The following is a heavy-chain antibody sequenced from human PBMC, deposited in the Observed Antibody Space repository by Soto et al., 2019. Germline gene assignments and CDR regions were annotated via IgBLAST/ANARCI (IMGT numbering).Heavy chain of an antibody. J-gene: IGHJ4*02. V-gene: IGHV4-59*01. CDR2: IYYSGST. CDR3: ARVNRSGSHYYFDY. D-gene: IGHD1-26*01. Sequence: SETLSLTCTVSGGSISSYYWSWIRQPPGKGLEWIGYIYYSGSTNYNPSLKSRVTISVDTSKNQFSLKLSSVTAADTAVYYCARVNRSGSHYYFDYWGQGTLVTVSS. CDR1: GGSISSYY.